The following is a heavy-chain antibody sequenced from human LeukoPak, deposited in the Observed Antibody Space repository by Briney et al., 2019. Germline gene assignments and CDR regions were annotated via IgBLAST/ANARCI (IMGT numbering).Heavy chain of an antibody. Sequence: PGGSLRLSCAASGFTFSSQSMNWVRQAPGKGLEWVSYISSSGSTIYYADSVKGRFTISRDNANNSLYLQMNSLRAGDTAVYYCARRHRFDYWGQGTLVTVSS. V-gene: IGHV3-48*04. CDR1: GFTFSSQS. CDR3: ARRHRFDY. J-gene: IGHJ4*02. CDR2: ISSSGSTI.